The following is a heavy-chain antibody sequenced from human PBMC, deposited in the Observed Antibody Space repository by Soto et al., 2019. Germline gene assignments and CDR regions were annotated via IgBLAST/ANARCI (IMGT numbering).Heavy chain of an antibody. CDR1: GYSFTSYW. CDR3: ARLDSRRERADYYYGMDV. CDR2: IYPGDSDT. J-gene: IGHJ6*02. V-gene: IGHV5-51*01. Sequence: GESLKISCKGSGYSFTSYWIGWVRQMPGKGLEWMGIIYPGDSDTRYSPSFQGQVTISADKSISTAYLQWSSLKASDTAMYYCARLDSRRERADYYYGMDVWGQGTTVTVS. D-gene: IGHD5-18*01.